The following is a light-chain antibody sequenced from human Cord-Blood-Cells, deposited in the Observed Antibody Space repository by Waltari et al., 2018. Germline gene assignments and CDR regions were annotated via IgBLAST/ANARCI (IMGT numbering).Light chain of an antibody. CDR2: DVS. Sequence: QSALTQPRSVSGSPGPSVTISCTGTSSDVCGYNYVSWYQQHPGKAPKLMIYDVSKRPSGVPDRFSGSKSGNTASLTISGLQAEDEADYYCCSYAGSYTPWVFGGGTKLTVL. J-gene: IGLJ3*02. CDR3: CSYAGSYTPWV. V-gene: IGLV2-11*01. CDR1: SSDVCGYNY.